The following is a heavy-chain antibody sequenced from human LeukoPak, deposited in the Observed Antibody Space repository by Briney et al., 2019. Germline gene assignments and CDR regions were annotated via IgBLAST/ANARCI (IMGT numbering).Heavy chain of an antibody. J-gene: IGHJ6*02. CDR1: GGTFSSYA. CDR2: IIPIFGTA. V-gene: IGHV1-69*13. Sequence: RASVNVSCKASGGTFSSYAISWVRQAPGQGLEWMGGIIPIFGTANYAQKFQGRVTITADESTSTAYMELSSLRSEDTAVYYCARAFTYDFWSKYYYYGMDVRGQGTTVTVSS. D-gene: IGHD3-3*01. CDR3: ARAFTYDFWSKYYYYGMDV.